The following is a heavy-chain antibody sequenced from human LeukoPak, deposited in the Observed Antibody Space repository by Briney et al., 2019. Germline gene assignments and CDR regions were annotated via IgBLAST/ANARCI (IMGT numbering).Heavy chain of an antibody. V-gene: IGHV3-23*01. J-gene: IGHJ4*02. CDR2: TSGTEDST. CDR3: TKDLMTGFSSGWYFGY. Sequence: GGSLRLSCAASGFTFSSYSMNWVRQAPGKGLEWLAVTSGTEDSTHYADSVRGRFIISTDSSKKSLYLQMNSLRAEDTAVYYCTKDLMTGFSSGWYFGYWGLGTLVTVSS. CDR1: GFTFSSYS. D-gene: IGHD6-19*01.